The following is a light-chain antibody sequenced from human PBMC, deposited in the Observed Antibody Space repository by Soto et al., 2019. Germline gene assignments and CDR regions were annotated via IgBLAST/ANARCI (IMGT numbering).Light chain of an antibody. V-gene: IGLV2-14*01. J-gene: IGLJ1*01. CDR1: SSDVGNYNY. Sequence: SALTQPASVSGSPGQSITISCTGTSSDVGNYNYVSWYQQYPGRVPKLLLYMVSNRPSGVSNRFSGSKSGNTASLTISGLQAEDEADYYCSSYTSSGTHYVFGKGTKVTVL. CDR3: SSYTSSGTHYV. CDR2: MVS.